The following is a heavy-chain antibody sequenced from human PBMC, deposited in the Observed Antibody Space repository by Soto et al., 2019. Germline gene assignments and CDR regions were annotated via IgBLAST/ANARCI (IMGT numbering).Heavy chain of an antibody. CDR2: ISYDGSNK. CDR3: ARDHSKHHGRFGP. J-gene: IGHJ5*02. CDR1: GFTFSSYA. Sequence: GGSLRLSCAASGFTFSSYAMHWVRQAPGKGLEWVAVISYDGSNKYYADSVKGRFTISRDNSKNTLYLQMNSLRAEDTAVYYCARDHSKHHGRFGPWGQGTLVTVSS. D-gene: IGHD3-16*01. V-gene: IGHV3-30-3*01.